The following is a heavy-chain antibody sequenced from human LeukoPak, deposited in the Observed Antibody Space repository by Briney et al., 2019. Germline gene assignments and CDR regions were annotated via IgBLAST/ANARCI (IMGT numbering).Heavy chain of an antibody. CDR1: GGSISSSSYY. V-gene: IGHV4-39*07. Sequence: SSETLSLTCTVSGGSISSSSYYWGWIRQPPGKGLEWIGSIYYSGSTYYNPSLKSRVTISVDTSKNQFSLKLNSVTAADTAVYYCAREKRGRFLEWLPNGDAFDIWGQGTMVTVSS. CDR2: IYYSGST. CDR3: AREKRGRFLEWLPNGDAFDI. D-gene: IGHD3-3*01. J-gene: IGHJ3*02.